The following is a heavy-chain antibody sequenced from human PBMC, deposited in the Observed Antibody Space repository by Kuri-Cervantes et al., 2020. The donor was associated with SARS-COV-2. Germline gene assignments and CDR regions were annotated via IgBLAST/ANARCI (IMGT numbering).Heavy chain of an antibody. J-gene: IGHJ6*03. V-gene: IGHV3-21*01. CDR3: ARDHDFWSGYYYYYYMDV. CDR2: ISSSSSYI. D-gene: IGHD3-3*01. Sequence: ETLSLTCAASGFTFSSYSMNWVRQAPGKGLEWVSSISSSSSYIYYADSVKGRFTISRDNAKNSLYLQMNSLRAEDTAVYYCARDHDFWSGYYYYYYMDVWGKGTTVTVSS. CDR1: GFTFSSYS.